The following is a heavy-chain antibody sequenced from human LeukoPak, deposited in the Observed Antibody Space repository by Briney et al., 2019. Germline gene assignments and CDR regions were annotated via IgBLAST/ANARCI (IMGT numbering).Heavy chain of an antibody. J-gene: IGHJ5*02. CDR2: INSGYGNT. V-gene: IGHV1-3*01. CDR3: ARDSYMAAADTWFDP. CDR1: GYTFTTYA. D-gene: IGHD6-13*01. Sequence: ASVKVSCKASGYTFTTYAIHWVRQAPGQRLEWMEWINSGYGNTKYSQKFQGRVTITSDTSASTAYMEVRSLTSEDTAIYYCARDSYMAAADTWFDPWGQGTLVTVSS.